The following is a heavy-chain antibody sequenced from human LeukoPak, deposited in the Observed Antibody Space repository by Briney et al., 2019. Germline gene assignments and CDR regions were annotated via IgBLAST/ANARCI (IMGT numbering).Heavy chain of an antibody. J-gene: IGHJ4*02. V-gene: IGHV3-23*01. CDR3: AKRGVVIRGILVIGYHTEAYHYDY. CDR2: ISERGGST. CDR1: GFSLSNYA. Sequence: GGSLRLSCVVSGFSLSNYAMSWVRQAPGKGLEWVSYISERGGSTTYAYSVKGRFTISRDNSLNTVFLQMNSLRAEDTAVYFCAKRGVVIRGILVIGYHTEAYHYDYWGQGALVSVSS. D-gene: IGHD3-10*01.